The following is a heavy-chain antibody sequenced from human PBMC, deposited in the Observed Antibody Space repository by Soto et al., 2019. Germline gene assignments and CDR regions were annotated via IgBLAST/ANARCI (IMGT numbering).Heavy chain of an antibody. Sequence: SETLSLTCTVSGGSIGSYYWSWIRQPPGKGLEWIGYIYYSGSTNYNPSLKSRVTISVDTSKNQFSLKLSSVTAADTAVYYCARGENYGGIWYFDLWGRGTLVTVSS. CDR2: IYYSGST. CDR1: GGSIGSYY. D-gene: IGHD4-17*01. CDR3: ARGENYGGIWYFDL. V-gene: IGHV4-59*01. J-gene: IGHJ2*01.